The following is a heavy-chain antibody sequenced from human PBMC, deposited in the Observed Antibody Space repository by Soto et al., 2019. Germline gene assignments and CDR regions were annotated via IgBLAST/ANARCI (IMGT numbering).Heavy chain of an antibody. CDR1: GGSISSYY. D-gene: IGHD3-9*01. V-gene: IGHV4-59*08. CDR2: IYYRGNT. Sequence: SETLSLTCTVSGGSISSYYWSWIRQPPGKGLERIGYIYYRGNTNYNPSLKSRVTISVDTSKNQFSLKLSSVTAADTALYYCARVFRERSGFTGSLDYYYYYYMDVWGKGTTVTVSS. J-gene: IGHJ6*03. CDR3: ARVFRERSGFTGSLDYYYYYYMDV.